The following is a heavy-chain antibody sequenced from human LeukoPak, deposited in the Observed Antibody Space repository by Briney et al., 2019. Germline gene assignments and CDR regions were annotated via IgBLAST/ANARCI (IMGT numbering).Heavy chain of an antibody. CDR1: GGSISSYY. CDR3: ARHKTYYDFWSGPNWFDP. J-gene: IGHJ5*02. D-gene: IGHD3-3*01. CDR2: IYYSGST. V-gene: IGHV4-59*08. Sequence: PSETLSLTCTVSGGSISSYYWSWIRQPPGKGLEWIGYIYYSGSTNYNPSLKSRVTISVDTSKNQFSLKLSSVTAADTAVYYCARHKTYYDFWSGPNWFDPWGRGTLVTVSS.